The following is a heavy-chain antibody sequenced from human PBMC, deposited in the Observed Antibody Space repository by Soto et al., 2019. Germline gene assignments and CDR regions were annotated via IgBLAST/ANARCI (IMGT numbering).Heavy chain of an antibody. CDR1: GYTFTSYA. CDR2: INAGNGNT. V-gene: IGHV1-3*01. CDR3: ARGGCSSTSCSATRPWFDP. D-gene: IGHD2-2*01. J-gene: IGHJ5*02. Sequence: ASVKVSCNASGYTFTSYAMHWVRQAPGQRLEWMGWINAGNGNTKYSQKFQGRVTITRDTSASTAYMELSSLRSEDTAVYYCARGGCSSTSCSATRPWFDPWGQGTLVTVSS.